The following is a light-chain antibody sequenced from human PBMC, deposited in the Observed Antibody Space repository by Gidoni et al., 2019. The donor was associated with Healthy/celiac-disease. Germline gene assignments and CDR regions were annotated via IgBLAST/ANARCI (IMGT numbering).Light chain of an antibody. Sequence: QSALTQPRSVSGSPGQSVTIPCTGTSSDVGGYNYVSWYQQRPGKAPKLMIYDVSKRPPGVPDRFSGSKSGNTASLTISGLQAEDEADYYCCSYAGSYSLVFGGGTKLTVL. J-gene: IGLJ3*02. CDR2: DVS. V-gene: IGLV2-11*01. CDR3: CSYAGSYSLV. CDR1: SSDVGGYNY.